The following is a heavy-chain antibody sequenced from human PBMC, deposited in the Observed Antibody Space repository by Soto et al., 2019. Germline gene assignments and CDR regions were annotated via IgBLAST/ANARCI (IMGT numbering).Heavy chain of an antibody. CDR3: ANDNYDFWRGYYPDLPYGMDV. J-gene: IGHJ6*02. V-gene: IGHV1-18*01. Sequence: QVQLVQSGAEVKKPGASVKVSCKASGYTFTSYGISWVRQAPGKGLEWMGWISAYNGNTNYAQKLQGRVTMPTDTATGPADMELIGLRSDDTAVYYCANDNYDFWRGYYPDLPYGMDVWGQGTTVTVSS. CDR1: GYTFTSYG. CDR2: ISAYNGNT. D-gene: IGHD3-3*01.